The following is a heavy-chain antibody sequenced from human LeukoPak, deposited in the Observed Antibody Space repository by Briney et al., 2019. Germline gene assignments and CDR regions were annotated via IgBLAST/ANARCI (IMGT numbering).Heavy chain of an antibody. Sequence: PSETLSLTCSVSGGAMSSYYWSWIRQPAGKGLEWIGRIYTSGGTNYNPSLKSRVTISVDTSKNQFSLKLSSVTAADTAVYYCARGGIAAAGRRDYYYYMDVWGKGTTVTVSS. J-gene: IGHJ6*03. D-gene: IGHD6-13*01. CDR1: GGAMSSYY. CDR3: ARGGIAAAGRRDYYYYMDV. CDR2: IYTSGGT. V-gene: IGHV4-4*07.